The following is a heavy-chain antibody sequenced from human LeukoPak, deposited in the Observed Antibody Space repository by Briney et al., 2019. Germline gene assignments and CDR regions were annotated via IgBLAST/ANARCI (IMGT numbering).Heavy chain of an antibody. Sequence: GGSLRLSCAASGFTFDDYAMHWVRQAPGKGLEWVSGISWNSGSIGYSDSVKGRFTISRDNAKNSLYLQMNSLRAEDTALYYCAKAIGRDSSGWYYFDYWGRGTLVTVSS. V-gene: IGHV3-9*01. J-gene: IGHJ4*02. CDR1: GFTFDDYA. D-gene: IGHD6-19*01. CDR3: AKAIGRDSSGWYYFDY. CDR2: ISWNSGSI.